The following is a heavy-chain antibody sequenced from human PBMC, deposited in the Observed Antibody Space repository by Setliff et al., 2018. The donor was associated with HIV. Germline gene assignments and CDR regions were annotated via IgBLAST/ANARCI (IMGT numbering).Heavy chain of an antibody. Sequence: GESLRLSCAASGFTFSKYSMNWVRQAPGKGLEWVSYIGSSGSTIYYADSVKGRFTSSRDNARNSLFLQMNSLRAEDTAVYYCARLREYYSYGMDVWGQGTTVTVS. CDR3: ARLREYYSYGMDV. V-gene: IGHV3-48*01. CDR1: GFTFSKYS. CDR2: IGSSGSTI. J-gene: IGHJ6*02.